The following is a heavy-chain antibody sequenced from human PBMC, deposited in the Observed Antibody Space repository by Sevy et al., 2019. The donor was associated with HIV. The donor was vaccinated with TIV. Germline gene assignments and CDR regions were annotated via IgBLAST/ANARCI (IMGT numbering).Heavy chain of an antibody. J-gene: IGHJ4*02. CDR2: MKQDGSEK. D-gene: IGHD5-18*01. V-gene: IGHV3-7*01. CDR1: GFTFSAYW. CDR3: VREGLGGFSYSLDC. Sequence: GGSLRLSCVASGFTFSAYWMTWVRQAPGKGLEWVATMKQDGSEKYYVYSVKGRFTISRDNAKYSLYLQMNSLRAEDTAVYYCVREGLGGFSYSLDCWGQGTLVTVSS.